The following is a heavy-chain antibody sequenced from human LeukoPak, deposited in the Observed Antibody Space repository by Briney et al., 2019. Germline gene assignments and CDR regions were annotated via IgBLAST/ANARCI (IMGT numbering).Heavy chain of an antibody. CDR3: ARGSLYYYGRFDY. J-gene: IGHJ4*02. V-gene: IGHV4-34*01. CDR2: INHSGST. CDR1: GGSFSGYY. Sequence: SETLSLTCAVYGGSFSGYYWSWIRQPPGKGLEWIGEINHSGSTNYNPSLKSRVTISVDTSKNQFSLKLSSVTAADTAVYYCARGSLYYYGRFDYWGQGTLVTVPS. D-gene: IGHD3-10*01.